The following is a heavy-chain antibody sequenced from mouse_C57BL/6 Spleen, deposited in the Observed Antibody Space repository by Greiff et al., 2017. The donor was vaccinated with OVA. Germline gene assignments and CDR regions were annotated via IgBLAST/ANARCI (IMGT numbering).Heavy chain of an antibody. CDR3: ASPSTGMLSYAMDY. J-gene: IGHJ4*01. CDR2: INPSSGYT. CDR1: GYTFTSYT. D-gene: IGHD1-1*01. Sequence: QVQLQQSGAELARPGASVKMSCKASGYTFTSYTMHWVKQRPGQGLEWIGYINPSSGYTKYNQKFKDKATLTADKSSSTAYMQLSSLTSEDSAVYYCASPSTGMLSYAMDYWGQGTSVTVSS. V-gene: IGHV1-4*01.